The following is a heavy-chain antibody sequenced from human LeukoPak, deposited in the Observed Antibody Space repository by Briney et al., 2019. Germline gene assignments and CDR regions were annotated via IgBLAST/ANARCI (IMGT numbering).Heavy chain of an antibody. D-gene: IGHD3-22*01. CDR3: ARGDYYDSSGYLSGFDY. CDR1: EYTFTGYY. CDR2: INPNSGGT. J-gene: IGHJ4*02. Sequence: ASVKVSCKASEYTFTGYYMHWVRQAPGQGLEWMGWINPNSGGTNYAQKFQGRVTMTRDTSISTACMELSRLRSDDTAVYYCARGDYYDSSGYLSGFDYWGQGTLVTVSS. V-gene: IGHV1-2*02.